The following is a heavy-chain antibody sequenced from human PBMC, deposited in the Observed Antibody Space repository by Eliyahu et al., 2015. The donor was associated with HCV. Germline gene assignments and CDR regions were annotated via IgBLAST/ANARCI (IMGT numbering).Heavy chain of an antibody. V-gene: IGHV3-9*01. CDR3: VKDLYASAKVGAFEV. D-gene: IGHD2-8*01. CDR1: GFXFXDSG. J-gene: IGHJ3*01. Sequence: EVQLVESGGGLVQPGRSLXLSCAASGFXFXDSGMHWVRQAPGKGLEWVAGISWDSGFRGYGDSVRGRFTISRDDAKSSLHLQINSLRTEDTGLYYCVKDLYASAKVGAFEVWGQGTKVTVSS. CDR2: ISWDSGFR.